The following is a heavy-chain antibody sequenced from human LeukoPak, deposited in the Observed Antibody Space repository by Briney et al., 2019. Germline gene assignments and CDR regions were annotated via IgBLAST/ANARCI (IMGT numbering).Heavy chain of an antibody. J-gene: IGHJ3*02. Sequence: PSETLSLTCTVSGGSISSYYWSWIRQPAGKGLEWIGHICTIGSTNYNPSLKSRVTVSVDTSKNQFSLKLSSVTAADTAVYYCARGRAYYDSTGYFIWGQGTMISVSS. CDR2: ICTIGST. D-gene: IGHD3-22*01. V-gene: IGHV4-4*07. CDR3: ARGRAYYDSTGYFI. CDR1: GGSISSYY.